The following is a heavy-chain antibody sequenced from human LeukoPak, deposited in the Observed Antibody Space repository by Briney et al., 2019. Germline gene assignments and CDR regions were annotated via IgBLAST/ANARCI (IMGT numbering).Heavy chain of an antibody. CDR2: IIPIFGTA. CDR1: GGTFSSYA. Sequence: SVKVSCKASGGTFSSYAISWVRQAPGQGLEWMGGIIPIFGTANYAQKFQGRVTITTDESTSTAYMELSSLRSEDPAVYYCARDRLVPYYYDSSGYYAEFQHWGQGTLVTVSS. V-gene: IGHV1-69*05. D-gene: IGHD3-22*01. CDR3: ARDRLVPYYYDSSGYYAEFQH. J-gene: IGHJ1*01.